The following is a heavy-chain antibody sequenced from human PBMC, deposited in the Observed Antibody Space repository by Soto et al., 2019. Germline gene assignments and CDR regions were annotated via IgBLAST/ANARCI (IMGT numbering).Heavy chain of an antibody. J-gene: IGHJ4*02. CDR2: ISGSGGST. D-gene: IGHD3-3*01. CDR3: AKFFRLRFLEPG. CDR1: GFTFSSYA. Sequence: LRLSCAASGFTFSSYAMSWVRQAPGKGLEWVSAISGSGGSTYYADSVKGRFTISRDNSKNTLYLQMNSLRAEDTAVYYCAKFFRLRFLEPGWGQGTLVTVSS. V-gene: IGHV3-23*01.